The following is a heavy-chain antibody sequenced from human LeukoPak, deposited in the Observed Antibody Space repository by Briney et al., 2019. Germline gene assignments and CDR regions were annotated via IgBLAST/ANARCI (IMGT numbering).Heavy chain of an antibody. Sequence: SVKVSCKASGGTFSSYAISWVRQAPGQGLEWMGRIIPILGIANYAQKFQGRVTITADKSTRTAYMELSSLRSEDTAVYYCARVPLAARGYYFDYWGQGTLVTVSS. D-gene: IGHD6-6*01. V-gene: IGHV1-69*04. CDR1: GGTFSSYA. J-gene: IGHJ4*02. CDR3: ARVPLAARGYYFDY. CDR2: IIPILGIA.